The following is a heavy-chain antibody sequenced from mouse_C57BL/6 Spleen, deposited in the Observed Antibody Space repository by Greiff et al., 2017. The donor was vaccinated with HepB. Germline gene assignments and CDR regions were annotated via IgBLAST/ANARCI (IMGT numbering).Heavy chain of an antibody. CDR3: AGGLYYAMDY. V-gene: IGHV5-9*01. CDR2: ISGGGGNT. Sequence: EVQLVESGGGLVKPGGSLKLSCAASGFTFSSYTMSWVRQTPEKRLEWVATISGGGGNTYYPDSVKGRFTISRDNAKNTLYLQMSSLRSEDTALYYCAGGLYYAMDYWGQGTSVTVSS. J-gene: IGHJ4*01. CDR1: GFTFSSYT.